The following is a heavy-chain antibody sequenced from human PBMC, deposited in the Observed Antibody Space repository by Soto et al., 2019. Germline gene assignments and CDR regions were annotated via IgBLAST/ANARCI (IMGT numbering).Heavy chain of an antibody. D-gene: IGHD2-15*01. Sequence: GGSPRLSCAASGFTFSSYAMHWVRQAPGKGLEWVAVISYDGSNKYYADSVKGRFTISRDNSKNTLYLQMNSLRAEDTAVYYCAREALGSCSGGSCSLRNAFDIWGQGTMVTV. J-gene: IGHJ3*02. V-gene: IGHV3-30-3*01. CDR1: GFTFSSYA. CDR2: ISYDGSNK. CDR3: AREALGSCSGGSCSLRNAFDI.